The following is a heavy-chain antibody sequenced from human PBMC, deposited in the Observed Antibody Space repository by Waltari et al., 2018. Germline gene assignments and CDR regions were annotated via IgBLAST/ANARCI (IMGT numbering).Heavy chain of an antibody. CDR2: INQDGSGE. CDR3: QRGDY. CDR1: GFTFSNVW. Sequence: EVQLVESGGGLVQPGGSLRLSCAASGFTFSNVWMSWARQAPGKGREWVAKINQDGSGEYYGDSVKGRLPISRDNVKNSLYLQMNSLRAEDTAVYYCQRGDYWGQGTLVTVSS. V-gene: IGHV3-7*04. J-gene: IGHJ4*02.